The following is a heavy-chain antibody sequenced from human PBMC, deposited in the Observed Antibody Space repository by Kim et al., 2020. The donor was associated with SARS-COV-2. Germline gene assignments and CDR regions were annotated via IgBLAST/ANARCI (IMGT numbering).Heavy chain of an antibody. Sequence: GSNKYYAASVKGRFTISRDNSKNTLYLQMNSLRAEDTAVYYCAKAEAYDYWGQGTLVTVSS. J-gene: IGHJ4*02. CDR3: AKAEAYDY. V-gene: IGHV3-30*02. CDR2: GSNK.